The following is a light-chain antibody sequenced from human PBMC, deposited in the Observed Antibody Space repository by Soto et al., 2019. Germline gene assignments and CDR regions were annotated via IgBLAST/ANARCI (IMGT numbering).Light chain of an antibody. CDR3: QHYYTYPYT. CDR1: QSINNL. Sequence: DIQMTQSPSTLSASVGGRVTISCRASQSINNLLAWYQQKPGKTPKLLIYKASSLESGVPSRFSGSGSGTDFTLTISSLQPDDFATYDCQHYYTYPYTFGQGTKLEIK. V-gene: IGKV1-5*03. J-gene: IGKJ2*01. CDR2: KAS.